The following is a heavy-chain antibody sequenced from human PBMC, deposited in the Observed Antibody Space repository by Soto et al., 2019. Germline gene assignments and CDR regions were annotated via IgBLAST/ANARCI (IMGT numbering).Heavy chain of an antibody. V-gene: IGHV4-4*02. Sequence: PSETLSLTCAVSRGTISSDYWWSWVRQPPGKGLEWIGETYHTGSTNYNPSLKSRVTISVDKSKNQFSLKLNSVTAADTAVYYCTRNGLYCLDYWGQGSLVTVSS. CDR3: TRNGLYCLDY. CDR2: TYHTGST. J-gene: IGHJ4*02. CDR1: RGTISSDYW. D-gene: IGHD2-8*01.